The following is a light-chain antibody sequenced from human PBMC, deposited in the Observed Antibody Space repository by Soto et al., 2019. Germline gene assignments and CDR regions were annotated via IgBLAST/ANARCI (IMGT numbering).Light chain of an antibody. CDR1: SGHSSYI. V-gene: IGLV4-60*02. J-gene: IGLJ3*02. CDR3: ETWDSNTWV. CDR2: LEGRGGY. Sequence: QPVLTQSSSASASLGSSVTLTCTLSSGHSSYIISWHQQQPGKAPRYLMKLEGRGGYNRGSGVPDRFSGSSSGAARYLTISNLQFEDEADYYCETWDSNTWVFGGGTKLTVL.